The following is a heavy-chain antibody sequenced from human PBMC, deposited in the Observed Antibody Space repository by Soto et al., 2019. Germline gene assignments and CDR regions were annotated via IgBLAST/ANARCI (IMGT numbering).Heavy chain of an antibody. CDR2: IIPIFGTA. CDR1: GGTFTSYA. V-gene: IGHV1-69*13. D-gene: IGHD3-3*01. J-gene: IGHJ6*02. Sequence: ASVKVSCKASGGTFTSYAISWVRQAPGQGLEWMGGIIPIFGTANYAQKFQGRVTITADESTSTAYMELSSLRSEDTAVYYCARAPFGVVMVRYYYCIEVLGEGTPFTAS. CDR3: ARAPFGVVMVRYYYCIEV.